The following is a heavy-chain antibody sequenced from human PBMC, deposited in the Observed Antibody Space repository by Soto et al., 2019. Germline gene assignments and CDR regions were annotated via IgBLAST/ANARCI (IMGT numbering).Heavy chain of an antibody. J-gene: IGHJ3*01. CDR1: GYTFTSYG. CDR3: ARVSERDSSGYYEGEEAFDF. V-gene: IGHV1-18*01. CDR2: ISAYNGNT. D-gene: IGHD3-22*01. Sequence: QVQLVQSGAEVKKPGASVKVSCKASGYTFTSYGISWVRQAPGQGLEWMGWISAYNGNTNYAQKLQGRVTMTTDTSTSTAYMELRSLRSDDTAVYYCARVSERDSSGYYEGEEAFDFWGQGTMVTVSS.